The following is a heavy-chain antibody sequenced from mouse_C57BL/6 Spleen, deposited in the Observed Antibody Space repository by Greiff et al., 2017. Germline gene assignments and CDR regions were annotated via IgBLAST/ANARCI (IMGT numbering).Heavy chain of an antibody. Sequence: QVQLQQSGAELARPGASVKLSCKASGYTFTSYGISWVKQRTGQGLEWIGEIYPRSGNTYHNEKFKGKATLTADKSSSTAYMELRSLTSEDSAVYFCARSTDYSNYDYFDYWGQGTTLTVSS. CDR2: IYPRSGNT. V-gene: IGHV1-81*01. J-gene: IGHJ2*01. CDR3: ARSTDYSNYDYFDY. D-gene: IGHD2-5*01. CDR1: GYTFTSYG.